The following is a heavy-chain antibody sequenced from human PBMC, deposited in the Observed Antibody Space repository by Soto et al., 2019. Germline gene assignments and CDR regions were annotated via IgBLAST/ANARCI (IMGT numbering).Heavy chain of an antibody. J-gene: IGHJ4*02. CDR2: IYYSGST. Sequence: PSCTLSLTCTASSGSISSYYVGGTLQPPGKGLEWIGYIYYSGSTNYNPSLKSRVTISVDTSKNQFSLKLSSVTAADTAVYYCARDMSGYDLGFDYWGQGTLVTVSS. D-gene: IGHD5-12*01. CDR1: SGSISSYY. CDR3: ARDMSGYDLGFDY. V-gene: IGHV4-59*01.